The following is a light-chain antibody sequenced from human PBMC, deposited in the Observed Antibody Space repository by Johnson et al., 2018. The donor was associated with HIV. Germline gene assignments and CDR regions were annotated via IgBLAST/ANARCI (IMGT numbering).Light chain of an antibody. Sequence: QSVLTQPPSVSAAPGQKVTISCSGSNSNIGNNYISWYQQLPRTAPKLLIYDTYKRPSGIPDRFSASKSGTSATLGITGLQTGDEADYYCGTWDSSLNAYVFGTGTQVTVL. CDR3: GTWDSSLNAYV. CDR2: DTY. CDR1: NSNIGNNY. V-gene: IGLV1-51*01. J-gene: IGLJ1*01.